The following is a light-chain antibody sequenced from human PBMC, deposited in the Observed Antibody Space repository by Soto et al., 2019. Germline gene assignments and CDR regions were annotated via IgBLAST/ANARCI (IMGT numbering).Light chain of an antibody. J-gene: IGKJ5*01. CDR3: EHGGCRIT. CDR1: QILGRH. CDR2: DAA. Sequence: VFTQSPYTXSSATPKSPTLSCRASQILGRHLAWYKKKPRQXPXXLIYDAAHRATGIPVRFSGSGYESDLTLTSSRVESEDCAVYYCEHGGCRITVGDGRSLEV. V-gene: IGKV3-11*01.